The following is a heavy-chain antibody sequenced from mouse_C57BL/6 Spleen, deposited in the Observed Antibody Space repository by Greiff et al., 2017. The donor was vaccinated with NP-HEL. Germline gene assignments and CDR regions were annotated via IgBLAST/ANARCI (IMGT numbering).Heavy chain of an antibody. CDR2: IYPRSGNT. Sequence: QVQLQHSGAELARPGASVKLSCKASGYTFTSYGISWVKQRTGQGLEWIGEIYPRSGNTYYNEKFKGKATLTADKSSSTAYMGLRSLTSEDSAVYFCARRITTVVAPFDYWGQGTTLTVSS. D-gene: IGHD1-1*01. CDR3: ARRITTVVAPFDY. CDR1: GYTFTSYG. J-gene: IGHJ2*01. V-gene: IGHV1-81*01.